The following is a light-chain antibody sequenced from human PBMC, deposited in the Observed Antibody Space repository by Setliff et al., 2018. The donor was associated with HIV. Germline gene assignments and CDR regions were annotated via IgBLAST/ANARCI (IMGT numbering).Light chain of an antibody. CDR3: SSYTSSSTPYV. Sequence: QSALTQPASVSGSPGQSITISCTGTSSDVGGYSHVSWYQQHPGKAPKLIIYEVRNRPSGVSNRFSGSKSGNTASLTISGLRAEDEADYYCSSYTSSSTPYVFGTGTKVTVL. CDR1: SSDVGGYSH. V-gene: IGLV2-14*01. J-gene: IGLJ1*01. CDR2: EVR.